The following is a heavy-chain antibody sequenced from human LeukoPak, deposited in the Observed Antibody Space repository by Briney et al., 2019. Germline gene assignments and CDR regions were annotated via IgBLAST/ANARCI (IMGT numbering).Heavy chain of an antibody. J-gene: IGHJ4*02. CDR1: GGTFSSYT. Sequence: ASVKVSCKASGGTFSSYTISWVRQAPGQGLEWMGRIIPILGIANYAQKFQGRVTITADKSTSTAYMELSSLRSEDTAVYYCASQTGGTQFDCWGQGTLVTVSS. V-gene: IGHV1-69*02. D-gene: IGHD7-27*01. CDR2: IIPILGIA. CDR3: ASQTGGTQFDC.